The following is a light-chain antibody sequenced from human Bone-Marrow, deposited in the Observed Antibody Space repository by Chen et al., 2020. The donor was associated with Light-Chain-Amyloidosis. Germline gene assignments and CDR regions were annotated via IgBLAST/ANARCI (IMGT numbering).Light chain of an antibody. J-gene: IGLJ2*01. CDR1: DLPTKY. V-gene: IGLV3-25*03. Sequence: SYXXTQPPSVSVSPGQTARITCSGDDLPTKYAYWYKQKPGQAPVLVIHRDTERPSGFSEXXSGSSSGTTATLTISGVQAEDEADYHCQSADSSGTYEVIFGGGTKLTVL. CDR2: RDT. CDR3: QSADSSGTYEVI.